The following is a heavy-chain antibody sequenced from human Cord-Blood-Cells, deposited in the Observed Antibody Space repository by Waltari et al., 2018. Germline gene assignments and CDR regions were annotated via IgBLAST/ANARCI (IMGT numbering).Heavy chain of an antibody. Sequence: QVQLVQSGAEVKKPGASVKVSCKASGYTFTGYYLHWVRQAPGQGREWMGWINPNSGGTNYAQKFQGKVTMTRDTSISTAYMELSRLRSDDTAVYYCAREGIAVAGPFIDYWGQGTLVTVSS. V-gene: IGHV1-2*02. CDR1: GYTFTGYY. CDR2: INPNSGGT. CDR3: AREGIAVAGPFIDY. D-gene: IGHD6-19*01. J-gene: IGHJ4*02.